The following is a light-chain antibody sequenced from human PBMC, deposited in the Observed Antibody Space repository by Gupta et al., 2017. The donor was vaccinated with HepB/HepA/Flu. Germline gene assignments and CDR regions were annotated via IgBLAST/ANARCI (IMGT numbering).Light chain of an antibody. CDR2: GAS. V-gene: IGKV3-15*01. Sequence: EIVMTQSPATLSVSPGERATLSCRASQSVSSNLAWHQQKPGQAPRLLIYGASTRATGIPARFSGSGSGTDFTLTISSLQSEDFAVYYCQQDNNWPWTFGQGTKVEIK. CDR1: QSVSSN. J-gene: IGKJ1*01. CDR3: QQDNNWPWT.